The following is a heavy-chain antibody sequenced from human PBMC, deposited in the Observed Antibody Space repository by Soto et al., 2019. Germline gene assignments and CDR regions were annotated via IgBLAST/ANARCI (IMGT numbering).Heavy chain of an antibody. Sequence: SETLSLTCAVYGGSFSGYYWSWIRQPPGKGLEWIGEINHSGSTNYNPSLKSRVTISVDTSKNQFSLKLSSVTAADTAVYYCARGSSSYYDILTAYPPYFDYWGQGTLVTVSS. CDR1: GGSFSGYY. V-gene: IGHV4-34*01. CDR3: ARGSSSYYDILTAYPPYFDY. D-gene: IGHD3-9*01. J-gene: IGHJ4*02. CDR2: INHSGST.